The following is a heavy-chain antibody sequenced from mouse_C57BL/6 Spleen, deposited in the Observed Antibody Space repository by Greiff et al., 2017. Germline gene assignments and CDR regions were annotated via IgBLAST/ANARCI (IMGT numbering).Heavy chain of an antibody. CDR2: INPSSGYT. V-gene: IGHV1-4*01. CDR3: ARDYYGSSYRFAY. Sequence: VKLMESGAELARPGASVKMSCKASGYTFTSYTMHWVKQRPGQGLEWIGYINPSSGYTKYNQKFKDKATLTADKSSSTAYMQLSSLTSEDSAVYYCARDYYGSSYRFAYWGQGTLVTVSA. J-gene: IGHJ3*01. D-gene: IGHD1-1*01. CDR1: GYTFTSYT.